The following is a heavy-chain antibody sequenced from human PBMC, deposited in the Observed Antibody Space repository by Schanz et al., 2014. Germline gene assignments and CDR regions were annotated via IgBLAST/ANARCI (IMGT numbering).Heavy chain of an antibody. V-gene: IGHV4-59*01. CDR3: ARDVGHYGMDV. J-gene: IGHJ6*02. Sequence: QVQLQESGPGLVKPSETLSLTCAVSGGSISTYYWSWVRQPPGKGLEWLAYVYYTGSTKYNPSLKSRVTISVDTSKNQFSLKLSSVTAADTAVYYCARDVGHYGMDVWGQGTTVTVSS. CDR2: VYYTGST. CDR1: GGSISTYY.